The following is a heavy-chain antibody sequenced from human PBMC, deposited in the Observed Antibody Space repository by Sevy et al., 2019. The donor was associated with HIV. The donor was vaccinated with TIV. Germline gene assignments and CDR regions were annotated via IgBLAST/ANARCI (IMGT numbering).Heavy chain of an antibody. Sequence: GGSLRLSCAASGFTFRSYGMHWVRQAPGKGLEWVAVIWYDGSNKYYADSVKGRFTISRDNSKNTLYLQMNSLRAEDTAVYYCAKDLAAADSGYFDYWGQGTLVTVSS. V-gene: IGHV3-33*06. D-gene: IGHD6-13*01. J-gene: IGHJ4*02. CDR1: GFTFRSYG. CDR3: AKDLAAADSGYFDY. CDR2: IWYDGSNK.